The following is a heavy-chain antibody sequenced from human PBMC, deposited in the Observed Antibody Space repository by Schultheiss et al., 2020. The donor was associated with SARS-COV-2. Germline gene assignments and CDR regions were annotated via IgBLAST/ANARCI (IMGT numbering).Heavy chain of an antibody. D-gene: IGHD3-3*01. CDR2: INSDGSST. Sequence: GESLKISCAASGFTVSSNYMSWVRQAPGKGLVWVSRINSDGSSTSYADSVKGRFTISRDNAKNTVYLQMNSLRPEDTAVYYCAKDYDHTDNYYVYAMDVWGQGTTVTVSS. J-gene: IGHJ6*02. V-gene: IGHV3-74*01. CDR3: AKDYDHTDNYYVYAMDV. CDR1: GFTVSSNY.